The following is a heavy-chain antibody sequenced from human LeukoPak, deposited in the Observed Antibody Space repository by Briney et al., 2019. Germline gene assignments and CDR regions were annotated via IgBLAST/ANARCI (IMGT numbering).Heavy chain of an antibody. D-gene: IGHD2-15*01. CDR1: GGSISNYY. J-gene: IGHJ4*02. CDR3: ARVRIYCSGGSCYSQGFDY. V-gene: IGHV4-59*01. Sequence: PSETLSLTCTVSGGSISNYYRSWIRQPSGKGLEWIGYIYYSGRTNYNPSLKSRVTISVDTSKNQFSLKLSSVTAADTAVYYCARVRIYCSGGSCYSQGFDYWGQGTLVTVSS. CDR2: IYYSGRT.